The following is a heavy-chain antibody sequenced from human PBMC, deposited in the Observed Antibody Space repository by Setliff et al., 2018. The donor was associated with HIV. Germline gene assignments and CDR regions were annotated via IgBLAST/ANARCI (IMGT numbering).Heavy chain of an antibody. CDR2: INTNTGNP. CDR1: GYSFTGYH. CDR3: ARGPWVEVWLHIFDS. V-gene: IGHV7-4-1*02. J-gene: IGHJ5*01. D-gene: IGHD3-16*01. Sequence: GASVKVSCKASGYSFTGYHMHWVRQAPGQGLEWMGGINTNTGNPTYAQGFTGRFVFSLDTSVNTAYLDISGLQPEDTAVYFCARGPWVEVWLHIFDSWGPGTLVTVSS.